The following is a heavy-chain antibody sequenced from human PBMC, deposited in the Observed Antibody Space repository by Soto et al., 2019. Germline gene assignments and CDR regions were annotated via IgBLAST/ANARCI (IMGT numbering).Heavy chain of an antibody. CDR2: MNPNSGNT. D-gene: IGHD6-13*01. V-gene: IGHV1-8*01. CDR1: GYTFTSYD. J-gene: IGHJ6*03. CDR3: ARDSGIAAAGTSYYYYMDV. Sequence: GASVKVSCKASGYTFTSYDINWVRQATGQGLEWMGWMNPNSGNTGYAQKFQGRVTMTRNTSISTAYMELSSLRSEDTAVYYCARDSGIAAAGTSYYYYMDVWGKGTTVTVSS.